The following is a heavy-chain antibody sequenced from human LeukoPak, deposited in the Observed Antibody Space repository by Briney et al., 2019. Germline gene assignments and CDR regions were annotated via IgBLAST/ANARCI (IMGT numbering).Heavy chain of an antibody. CDR2: IYPGDSDT. D-gene: IGHD2-21*01. V-gene: IGHV5-51*01. Sequence: GESLQISCQGSGSSFTSYWIGWGRQLPGKGLEWMGIIYPGDSDTRYSPSFQGQVTISADKSISTAYLQWSSLKASDTAMYYCARRSYCGGDCYPLDYWGQGTLVTVSS. J-gene: IGHJ4*02. CDR1: GSSFTSYW. CDR3: ARRSYCGGDCYPLDY.